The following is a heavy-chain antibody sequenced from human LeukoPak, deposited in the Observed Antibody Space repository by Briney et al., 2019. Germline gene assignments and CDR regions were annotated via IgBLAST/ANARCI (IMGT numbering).Heavy chain of an antibody. CDR2: IYYSGST. CDR3: ARDYYDSSGPLT. CDR1: GGSISSSSYY. J-gene: IGHJ4*02. D-gene: IGHD3-22*01. V-gene: IGHV4-39*07. Sequence: SETLSLTCTISGGSISSSSYYWGWIRQPPGKGLEWIGSIYYSGSTYYNPSLKSRVTISVDTSKNQFSLKLSSVTAADTAVYYCARDYYDSSGPLTWGQGTLVTVSS.